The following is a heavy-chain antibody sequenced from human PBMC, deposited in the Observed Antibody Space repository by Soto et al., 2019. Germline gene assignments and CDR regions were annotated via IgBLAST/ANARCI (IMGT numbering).Heavy chain of an antibody. CDR2: ISYDGSNK. CDR3: AKDVLRFLEWLAFYGMDV. Sequence: HPGGSLRLSCAASGFTFSSYGMHWVRQAPGKGLEWVAVISYDGSNKYYADSVKGRFTISRDNSKNTLYLQMNSLRAEDTAVYYFAKDVLRFLEWLAFYGMDVWGQGTTVTVSS. CDR1: GFTFSSYG. J-gene: IGHJ6*02. V-gene: IGHV3-30*18. D-gene: IGHD3-3*01.